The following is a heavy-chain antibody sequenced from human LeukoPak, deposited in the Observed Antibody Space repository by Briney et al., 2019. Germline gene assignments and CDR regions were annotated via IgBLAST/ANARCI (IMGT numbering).Heavy chain of an antibody. Sequence: ASVKVSCKASGYTFTGYYMHWVRQAPGQGLEWMGWINPNSGGTNYAQKFQGWVTMTRDTSISTAYMELSRLRSDDTAVYYCARDLGYYDILTGYPYGMDVWGQGTTVTVSS. D-gene: IGHD3-9*01. CDR3: ARDLGYYDILTGYPYGMDV. J-gene: IGHJ6*02. CDR1: GYTFTGYY. CDR2: INPNSGGT. V-gene: IGHV1-2*04.